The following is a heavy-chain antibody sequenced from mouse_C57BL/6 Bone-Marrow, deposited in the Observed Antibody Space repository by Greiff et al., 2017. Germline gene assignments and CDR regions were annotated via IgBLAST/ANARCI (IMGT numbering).Heavy chain of an antibody. D-gene: IGHD2-5*01. Sequence: EVQLKESGGGLVKPGGSLKLSCAASGFTFSSYAMSWVRQTPEKRLEWVATISDGGSYTYYPDNVKGRFTISRDNAKNNLYLQMSHLKSEDTAMYYCARDRRAYYSNWNYFDYWGQGTTLTVSS. CDR2: ISDGGSYT. J-gene: IGHJ2*01. CDR1: GFTFSSYA. CDR3: ARDRRAYYSNWNYFDY. V-gene: IGHV5-4*01.